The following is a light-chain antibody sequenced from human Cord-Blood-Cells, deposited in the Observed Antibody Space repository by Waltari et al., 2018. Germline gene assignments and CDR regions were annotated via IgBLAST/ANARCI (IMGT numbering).Light chain of an antibody. Sequence: IQMTQTLSSLSASVGNRVSIASRASQSIRSYLHWYQQKPGKAPKLLSYAASSLQSGVPSRFSGSGAVTEVTLSISSLQPEDFTTYYCQQGYSTPPRTFGQGTKVEIK. J-gene: IGKJ1*01. CDR1: QSIRSY. V-gene: IGKV1-39*01. CDR3: QQGYSTPPRT. CDR2: AAS.